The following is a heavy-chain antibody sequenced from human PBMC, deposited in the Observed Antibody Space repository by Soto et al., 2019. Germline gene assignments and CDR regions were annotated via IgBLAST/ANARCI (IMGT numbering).Heavy chain of an antibody. CDR3: AKDRGTGDYGVNAVDI. Sequence: EVQLLESGGGLVQPGGSLRLSCAASGFTFSVFAMSWVRQAPGKGPELVSTISGRGENTYYADSVKGRFTISRDNSKNTVNLQMNSLRGEDTAVYYCAKDRGTGDYGVNAVDIWGQGTMVTVAS. CDR2: ISGRGENT. V-gene: IGHV3-23*01. CDR1: GFTFSVFA. D-gene: IGHD7-27*01. J-gene: IGHJ3*02.